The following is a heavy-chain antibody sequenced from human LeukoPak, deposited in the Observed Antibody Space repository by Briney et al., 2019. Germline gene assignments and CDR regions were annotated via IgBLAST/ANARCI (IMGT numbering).Heavy chain of an antibody. Sequence: GGSLRLSCAASGLTVSNSYMSWVRQAPGKGLEWVSVIYSVGDTYYADSVKGRFTISRDSSKNTLYLQMNSLRPEDTAVYYCARSPDYGDYLLDYWGQGTLVTVSS. J-gene: IGHJ4*02. CDR1: GLTVSNSY. D-gene: IGHD4-17*01. CDR2: IYSVGDT. CDR3: ARSPDYGDYLLDY. V-gene: IGHV3-66*01.